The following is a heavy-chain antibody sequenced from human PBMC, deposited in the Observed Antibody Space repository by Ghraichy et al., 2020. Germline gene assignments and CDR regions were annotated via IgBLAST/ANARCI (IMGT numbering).Heavy chain of an antibody. J-gene: IGHJ4*02. D-gene: IGHD3-22*01. Sequence: SQTLSLTCTVSGGSISSYYWSWIRQPPGKGLEWIGYIYYSGSTNYNPSLKSRVTISVDTSKNQFSLKLSSVTAADTAVYYCARADYYDSSGSFDYWGQGTLVTVSS. CDR3: ARADYYDSSGSFDY. V-gene: IGHV4-59*01. CDR1: GGSISSYY. CDR2: IYYSGST.